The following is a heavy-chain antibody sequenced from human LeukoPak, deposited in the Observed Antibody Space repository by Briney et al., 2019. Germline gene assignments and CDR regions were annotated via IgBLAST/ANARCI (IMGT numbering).Heavy chain of an antibody. CDR3: AREEDQLERLGGSAYYYGMDV. Sequence: PGGSLRLSCAASGFTFSDYYMSWIRQAPGEGLEWVSYISSSGSTIYYADSVKGRFTISRDNAKNSLYLQMNSLRAEDTAVYYCAREEDQLERLGGSAYYYGMDVWGQGTTVTVSS. J-gene: IGHJ6*02. V-gene: IGHV3-11*01. D-gene: IGHD1-1*01. CDR2: ISSSGSTI. CDR1: GFTFSDYY.